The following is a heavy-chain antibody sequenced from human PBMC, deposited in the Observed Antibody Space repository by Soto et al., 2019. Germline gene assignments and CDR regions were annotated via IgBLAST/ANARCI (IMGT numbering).Heavy chain of an antibody. Sequence: GESLKISCKGSGYSFTSYWISWVRQMPGKGLEWMGRIDPSDSYTNYSPSFQGHVTISADKSISTAYLQWSSLKASDTAMYYCASVKYSSSWYYFDYWGQGPLVTVYS. CDR2: IDPSDSYT. CDR3: ASVKYSSSWYYFDY. CDR1: GYSFTSYW. V-gene: IGHV5-10-1*01. D-gene: IGHD6-13*01. J-gene: IGHJ4*02.